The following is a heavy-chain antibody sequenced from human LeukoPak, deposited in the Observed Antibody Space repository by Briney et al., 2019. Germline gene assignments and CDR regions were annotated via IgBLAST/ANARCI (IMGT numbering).Heavy chain of an antibody. J-gene: IGHJ4*02. CDR1: RFTFSSYG. CDR3: ARDYSSSWLRFFDY. CDR2: MWFDGSNI. V-gene: IGHV3-33*01. D-gene: IGHD6-6*01. Sequence: GGSLRLSCAACRFTFSSYGMHWVRQAPGKGLDGVAVMWFDGSNIYYADSVKGRFTISRDNSKNTLYLQMNSLRAEDTAVYYCARDYSSSWLRFFDYWGQGTLVTVSS.